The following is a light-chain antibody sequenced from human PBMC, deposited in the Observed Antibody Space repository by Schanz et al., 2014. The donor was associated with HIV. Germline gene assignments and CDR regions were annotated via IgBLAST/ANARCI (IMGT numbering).Light chain of an antibody. CDR3: QQYYSSPLT. V-gene: IGKV4-1*01. CDR1: QNLLYSSNNKNF. J-gene: IGKJ4*01. CDR2: WAS. Sequence: DIVMTQSPDSLAVSLGERATISCKSSQNLLYSSNNKNFLAWYQQKAGQPPKLLIYWASTRESGVPDRFSGSGXXXXFTLTISSLQXXXXXXXYCQQYYSSPLTFGGGTKVEIK.